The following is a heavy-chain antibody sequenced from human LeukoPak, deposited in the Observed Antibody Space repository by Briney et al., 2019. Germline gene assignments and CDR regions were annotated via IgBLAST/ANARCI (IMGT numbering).Heavy chain of an antibody. CDR2: TSHSGTT. Sequence: PSETLSLTCTVSGGSITTSSYYWGWVRQPPGKGLEWIGCTSHSGTTFYSPSLRSRVSISVDTSNSQFSLKLSSVTAADTAVYYCARTFSESYYYYGMDVWGQGTTVTVSS. CDR1: GGSITTSSYY. V-gene: IGHV4-39*07. D-gene: IGHD1-26*01. J-gene: IGHJ6*02. CDR3: ARTFSESYYYYGMDV.